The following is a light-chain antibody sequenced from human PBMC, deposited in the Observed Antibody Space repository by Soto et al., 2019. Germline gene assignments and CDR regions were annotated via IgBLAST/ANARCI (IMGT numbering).Light chain of an antibody. J-gene: IGKJ2*01. CDR2: AAS. V-gene: IGKV3-20*01. Sequence: ELVLTQSPGTLSLSPGERVTLSCRASQSVSSSYLAWYQQKPGQAPRLLIYAASSRATGIPDRFSGSGSGTDFTLTISRLEPEDCAVYYCQQYGSSRYTFGQGTKLDSK. CDR3: QQYGSSRYT. CDR1: QSVSSSY.